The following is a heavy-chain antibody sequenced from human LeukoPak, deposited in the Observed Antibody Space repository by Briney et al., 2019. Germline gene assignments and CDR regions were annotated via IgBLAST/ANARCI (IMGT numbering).Heavy chain of an antibody. CDR1: GFTFSSYS. V-gene: IGHV3-21*01. D-gene: IGHD3-16*01. CDR2: ISSSSSYI. J-gene: IGHJ5*02. CDR3: ARDLLSSLGWFDP. Sequence: PGGSLRLSCAASGFTFSSYSMNWVRQAPGKGLEWVSSISSSSSYIYYADSVKGRFTISRDNAKNSLYLQMNGLRAEDTAVYYCARDLLSSLGWFDPWGQGTLVTVSS.